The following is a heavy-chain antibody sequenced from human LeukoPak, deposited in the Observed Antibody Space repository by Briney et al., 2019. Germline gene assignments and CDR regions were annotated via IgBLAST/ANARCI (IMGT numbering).Heavy chain of an antibody. D-gene: IGHD2-2*01. CDR1: GYTFTSYG. CDR2: ISAYNGNT. CDR3: ARGRYCSSTSCSLRTYNWFDP. V-gene: IGHV1-18*01. J-gene: IGHJ5*02. Sequence: ASVKVSCKASGYTFTSYGISWVRQAPGQGLEWMGWISAYNGNTNYAQKLQGRVTMTTDTSTSTAYMELRSLRSDDTAVYYCARGRYCSSTSCSLRTYNWFDPWGQGTLVTVSS.